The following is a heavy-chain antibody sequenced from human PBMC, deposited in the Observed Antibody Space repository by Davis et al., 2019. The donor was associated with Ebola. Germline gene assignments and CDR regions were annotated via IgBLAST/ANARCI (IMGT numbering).Heavy chain of an antibody. CDR3: AKDCGSSWYYAFDI. D-gene: IGHD6-13*01. CDR2: ISGSGGST. V-gene: IGHV3-23*01. Sequence: GESLKISCAASGFTFSSYAMSWVRQAPGKGLEWVSAISGSGGSTYYADSVKGRFTISRDNSKNTLYLQMNSLRAEDTAVYYCAKDCGSSWYYAFDIWGQGTMVTVSS. J-gene: IGHJ3*02. CDR1: GFTFSSYA.